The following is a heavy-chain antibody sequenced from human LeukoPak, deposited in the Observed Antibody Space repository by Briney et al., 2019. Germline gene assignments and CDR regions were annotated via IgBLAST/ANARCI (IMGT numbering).Heavy chain of an antibody. CDR2: IIPIFGTA. J-gene: IGHJ4*02. Sequence: SVRVSCKASGGTFSSYAISWVRQAPGQGLEWMGGIIPIFGTANYAQKFQGRVTITADESTSTAYMELSSLRSEDTAVYYCAGYCSSTSCPIDYWGQGTLVTVSS. D-gene: IGHD2-2*01. V-gene: IGHV1-69*13. CDR3: AGYCSSTSCPIDY. CDR1: GGTFSSYA.